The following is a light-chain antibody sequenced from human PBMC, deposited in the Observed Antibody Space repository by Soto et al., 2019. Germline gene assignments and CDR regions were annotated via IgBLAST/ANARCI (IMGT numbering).Light chain of an antibody. Sequence: QSAPTQPASVSGSPGQSITISCTGTSSDVGGSNFVSWYQQHPGKVPKLMIYEVSNPPSGVSNRFSGSKSGNTASLTISGLQADAEADYFCSSSSGTTTIFGGGTKLTVL. V-gene: IGLV2-14*01. J-gene: IGLJ2*01. CDR3: SSSSGTTTI. CDR2: EVS. CDR1: SSDVGGSNF.